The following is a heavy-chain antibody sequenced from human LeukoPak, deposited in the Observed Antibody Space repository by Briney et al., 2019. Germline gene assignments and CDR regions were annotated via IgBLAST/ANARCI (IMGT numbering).Heavy chain of an antibody. CDR1: GGSISSYY. CDR2: IYYSGYT. CDR3: ARETSQKGAHYMDV. D-gene: IGHD3-16*01. V-gene: IGHV4-59*01. Sequence: SETLSLTCTVSGGSISSYYRSWIRQPPGKGLKWIGNIYYSGYTTYSPSLRSRVTISVDTSKNQFSLKLSSVTAADTAVYYCARETSQKGAHYMDVWGKGTTITISS. J-gene: IGHJ6*03.